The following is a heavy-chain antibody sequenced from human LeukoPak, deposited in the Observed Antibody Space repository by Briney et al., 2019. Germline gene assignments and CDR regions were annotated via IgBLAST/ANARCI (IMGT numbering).Heavy chain of an antibody. CDR1: GFTFSSYG. V-gene: IGHV3-33*06. CDR2: IWYDGSNK. CDR3: AKGAQSSAVDY. Sequence: GRSLRLSCAASGFTFSSYGMHWVRQAPGKGLEWVAVIWYDGSNKYYADSVKGRFTISRDNSKNTLYLQMNSLRVDDTAVYFCAKGAQSSAVDYWGQGTLVTVSS. J-gene: IGHJ4*02. D-gene: IGHD6-19*01.